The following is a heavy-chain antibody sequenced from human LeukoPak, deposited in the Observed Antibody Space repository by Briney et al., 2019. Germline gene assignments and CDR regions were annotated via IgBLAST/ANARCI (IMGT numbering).Heavy chain of an antibody. D-gene: IGHD3/OR15-3a*01. Sequence: PSETLSLTCTVSGASVSGKFWSWIRHSPGNGLEWIGLIYYSGSTKFNPSLKSRVAMSVDPSNNQFSLSLNSVTTTDTAVYFCVGGGDWLPEYWGHGTQVIVSS. CDR3: VGGGDWLPEY. CDR2: IYYSGST. CDR1: GASVSGKF. J-gene: IGHJ4*01. V-gene: IGHV4-59*02.